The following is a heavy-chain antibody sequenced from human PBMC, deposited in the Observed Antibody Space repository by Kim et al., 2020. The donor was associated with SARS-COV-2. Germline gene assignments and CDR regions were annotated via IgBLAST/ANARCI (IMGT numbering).Heavy chain of an antibody. CDR1: GYTFTSYY. CDR3: AKDSVVVPAAMLGSNYYYYGMDV. V-gene: IGHV1-46*01. D-gene: IGHD2-2*01. Sequence: ASVKVSCKASGYTFTSYYMHWVRQAPGQGLEWMGIINPSGGSTSYAQKFQGRVTMNRDTSTSTVYMELSSLRSEDTAVYYCAKDSVVVPAAMLGSNYYYYGMDVWGQGTTVTVSS. J-gene: IGHJ6*02. CDR2: INPSGGST.